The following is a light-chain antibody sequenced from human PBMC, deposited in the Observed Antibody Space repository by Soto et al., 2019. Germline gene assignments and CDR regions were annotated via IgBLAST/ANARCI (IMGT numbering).Light chain of an antibody. Sequence: QSALTQPASVSGSPGQSITISCTGTRSDVGGYNYVSWYQQHPGKAPTLMIYDVSNRPSGVSNRFSGSKSGNTASLTISGLQAEDEADYYCSSYTSSSTRVVFGGGTKVTVL. CDR2: DVS. V-gene: IGLV2-14*01. J-gene: IGLJ2*01. CDR3: SSYTSSSTRVV. CDR1: RSDVGGYNY.